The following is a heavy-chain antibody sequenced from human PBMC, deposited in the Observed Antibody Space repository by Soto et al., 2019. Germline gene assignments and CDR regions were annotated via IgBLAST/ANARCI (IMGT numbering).Heavy chain of an antibody. CDR3: AKDHKTTVTSWGYFDY. D-gene: IGHD4-17*01. CDR2: ISGSGGST. CDR1: GFTFSNYA. J-gene: IGHJ4*02. V-gene: IGHV3-23*01. Sequence: EVQLLESGGGLVQPGGSLRLSCAASGFTFSNYAMSWVRQAPGKGLEWVSGISGSGGSTYYADSVKGRFTISRDNSKSTLYLQMNSLRAEDTAVYYCAKDHKTTVTSWGYFDYWGQGTLVTVSS.